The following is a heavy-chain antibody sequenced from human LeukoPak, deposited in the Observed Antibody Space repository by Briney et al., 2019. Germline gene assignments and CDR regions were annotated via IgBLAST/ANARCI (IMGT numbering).Heavy chain of an antibody. J-gene: IGHJ5*02. V-gene: IGHV1-8*01. CDR3: ARERIAAPYNWFDP. CDR1: GYTFTSYD. D-gene: IGHD6-13*01. Sequence: ASVKVSCKASGYTFTSYDINWVRQATGQGLEWMGWMNPNSGNTGYAQKFQGRVTMTRNTSISTAYMGLSSLRSEDTAVYYCARERIAAPYNWFDPWGQGTLVTVSS. CDR2: MNPNSGNT.